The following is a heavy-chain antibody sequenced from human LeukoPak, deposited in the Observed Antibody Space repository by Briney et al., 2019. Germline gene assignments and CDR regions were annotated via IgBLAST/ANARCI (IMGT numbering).Heavy chain of an antibody. V-gene: IGHV3-9*01. CDR3: AKGSPRITMVRGVIGYFDY. Sequence: PGRSLRLSCAASGFTFDDYAMHWVRQAPGKGLEWVSGISWNRGSIGYADSVKGRFTISRDNAKNSLYLQMNSLRAEDTALYYCAKGSPRITMVRGVIGYFDYWGQGTLVTVSS. J-gene: IGHJ4*02. CDR1: GFTFDDYA. CDR2: ISWNRGSI. D-gene: IGHD3-10*01.